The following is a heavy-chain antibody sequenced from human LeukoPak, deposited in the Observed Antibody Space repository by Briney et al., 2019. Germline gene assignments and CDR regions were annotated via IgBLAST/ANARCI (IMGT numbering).Heavy chain of an antibody. Sequence: SETLSLTCTVSGGSISSNYWSWIRQPPGKGLEWIGFIYYSGSTNYNPSLRSRVAISVDTSKNHFSLKLNSLTAADTAVYYCARLLDYDTSGHPDTFDIWGQGTMVTVSS. V-gene: IGHV4-59*01. J-gene: IGHJ3*02. CDR1: GGSISSNY. D-gene: IGHD3-22*01. CDR3: ARLLDYDTSGHPDTFDI. CDR2: IYYSGST.